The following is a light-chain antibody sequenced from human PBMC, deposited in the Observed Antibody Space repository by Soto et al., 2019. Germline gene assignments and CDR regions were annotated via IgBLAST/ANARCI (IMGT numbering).Light chain of an antibody. CDR2: GNG. Sequence: QSVLTQPPSVSGAPGQRVTISCTGSSSNIGAGYDVHWYQQLPGTAPKLLIYGNGNLPSGVPDRFSGSKSGTSASLAITGLQAEDEADYYCQSYDSSLSGSEVFGTGTKLTVL. CDR3: QSYDSSLSGSEV. J-gene: IGLJ1*01. V-gene: IGLV1-40*01. CDR1: SSNIGAGYD.